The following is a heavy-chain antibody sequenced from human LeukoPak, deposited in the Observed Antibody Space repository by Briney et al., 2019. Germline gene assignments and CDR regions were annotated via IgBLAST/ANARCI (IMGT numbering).Heavy chain of an antibody. J-gene: IGHJ5*02. V-gene: IGHV4-59*01. CDR2: IYYSGST. CDR1: GGSISSYY. Sequence: PSQTLSLTCTVSGGSISSYYWSWIRQPSGKGLEWIGYIYYSGSTNYNPSLKSRVTISVDTSKNQFSLKLSSVTAADTAVYYCARGHEDYGDYLLWFDPWGQGTLVTVSS. D-gene: IGHD4-17*01. CDR3: ARGHEDYGDYLLWFDP.